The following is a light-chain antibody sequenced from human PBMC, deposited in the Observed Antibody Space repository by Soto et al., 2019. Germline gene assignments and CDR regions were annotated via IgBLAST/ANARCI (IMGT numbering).Light chain of an antibody. CDR1: SSNIGSNY. J-gene: IGLJ2*01. V-gene: IGLV1-47*01. CDR3: AAWDDSRSGMV. Sequence: QAVVTQPPSASGTPVQRVTISCSGSSSNIGSNYVYWYQQLPGTAPKLLIYRNNQRPSGVPDRFSGSKSGTSASLAISGVRSEDEADYYCAAWDDSRSGMVFGGGTKLTVL. CDR2: RNN.